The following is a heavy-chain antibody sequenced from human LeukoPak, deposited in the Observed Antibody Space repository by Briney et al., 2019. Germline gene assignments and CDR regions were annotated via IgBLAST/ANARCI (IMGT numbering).Heavy chain of an antibody. CDR1: GFTFSRYE. D-gene: IGHD3-22*01. CDR2: ITTGGSTR. Sequence: PGGSLRLSCVASGFTFSRYEMNWVRQAPGKGLEWISYITTGGSTRYYADSVKGRFTISRDNAKNTLYLQMNSLRDEDTAVYYCARDPYDGSGHYDDLFDYWGQGTLVTVSS. J-gene: IGHJ4*02. V-gene: IGHV3-48*03. CDR3: ARDPYDGSGHYDDLFDY.